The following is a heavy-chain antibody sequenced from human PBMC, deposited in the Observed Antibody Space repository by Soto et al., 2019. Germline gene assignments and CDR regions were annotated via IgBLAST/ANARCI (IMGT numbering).Heavy chain of an antibody. J-gene: IGHJ4*02. D-gene: IGHD1-26*01. CDR2: ISYDGSDK. CDR1: GFTFSSYG. CDR3: AKARRVGGSSESFAH. Sequence: QVQLVESGGGVVQPGRSLRLSCAASGFTFSSYGMHWVRQAPGKGLEWVAGISYDGSDKYYADTVKGRFTISRDNSKNTVNRQMNSLRPADTAVYYCAKARRVGGSSESFAHWGQGTLVTVSS. V-gene: IGHV3-30*18.